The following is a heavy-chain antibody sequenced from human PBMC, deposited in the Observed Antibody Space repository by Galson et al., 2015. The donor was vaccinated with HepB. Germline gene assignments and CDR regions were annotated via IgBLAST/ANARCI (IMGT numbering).Heavy chain of an antibody. CDR1: GFIFGDYI. V-gene: IGHV3-69-1*01. D-gene: IGHD6-19*01. J-gene: IGHJ4*02. CDR3: ARVLVSSGWYEDH. Sequence: LRLSCAASGFIFGDYIMHWVRQAPGRGLEWVSSIRGSDTYYPDSVKGRFTISRDNAKSSLYLQMSSLRVDDTAVYYCARVLVSSGWYEDHWGQGTPVTVSP. CDR2: IRGSDT.